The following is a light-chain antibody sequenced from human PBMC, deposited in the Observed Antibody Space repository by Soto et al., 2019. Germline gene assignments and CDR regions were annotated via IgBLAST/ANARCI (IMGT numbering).Light chain of an antibody. V-gene: IGKV3-11*01. CDR1: QSVSSY. CDR3: QQRSNWPPT. CDR2: DAS. Sequence: LTQTPRTLSLYPEERDTLSCRASQSVSSYLAWYQQKPGQAPRLLIYDASNRATGIPARFSGSGSGTDFTLTISSLEPEDFAVYYCQQRSNWPPTFGQGTKVDIK. J-gene: IGKJ1*01.